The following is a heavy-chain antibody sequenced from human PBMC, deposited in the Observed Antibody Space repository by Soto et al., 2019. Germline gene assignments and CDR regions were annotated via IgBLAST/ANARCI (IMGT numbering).Heavy chain of an antibody. J-gene: IGHJ4*02. V-gene: IGHV4-34*01. CDR1: GGSFSGYY. Sequence: SETLSLTCAVYGGSFSGYYWSWIRQPPGKGLEWIGEINHSGSTNYNPSLKSRVTISVDTSKNQFSLKLSSVTAADTAVYYCARRGHLVTTTFDCWGQGTLVTVSS. CDR3: ARRGHLVTTTFDC. CDR2: INHSGST. D-gene: IGHD4-4*01.